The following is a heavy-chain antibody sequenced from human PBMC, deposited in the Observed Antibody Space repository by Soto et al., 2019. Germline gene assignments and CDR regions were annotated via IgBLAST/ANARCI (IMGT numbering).Heavy chain of an antibody. CDR3: ARGGDCSSTSCYNYRGNYYYYMDV. J-gene: IGHJ6*03. Sequence: SETLSLTCAVYGGSFSNYYWSWIRQPPGKGLEWIGEINHSGSTNYNPSLKSRVTISVDTYKNQFSLKLSSVTAADTAVYYCARGGDCSSTSCYNYRGNYYYYMDVWGKGTTVTVSS. D-gene: IGHD2-2*02. CDR1: GGSFSNYY. CDR2: INHSGST. V-gene: IGHV4-34*01.